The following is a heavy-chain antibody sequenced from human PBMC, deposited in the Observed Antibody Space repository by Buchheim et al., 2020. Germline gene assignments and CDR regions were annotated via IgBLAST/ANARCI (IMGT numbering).Heavy chain of an antibody. CDR2: IRESGART. D-gene: IGHD4-17*01. CDR3: ARKDDTVTNNFDY. CDR1: GVTFSNYD. Sequence: VQLLESGGGLVQPGGSLRLSCAASGVTFSNYDMGWVRQAPGKGLEWVSTIRESGARTFYAESVKGRFTLSRDNSRNKRYLQMSSLRADDTAVDYCARKDDTVTNNFDYWGQGTL. V-gene: IGHV3-23*01. J-gene: IGHJ4*02.